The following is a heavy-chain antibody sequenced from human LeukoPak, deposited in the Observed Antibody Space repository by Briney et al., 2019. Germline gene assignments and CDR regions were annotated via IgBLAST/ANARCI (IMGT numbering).Heavy chain of an antibody. Sequence: GASVKVSCKASGYTFTTYGISWVRQAPGQGLEWMGWISAYNGNTNFAQKLQGRLTMTTDTSTSTAYLELRSLRSDDTAVYYCARWVGYSYGNWFDPWGQGTLVTVSS. CDR3: ARWVGYSYGNWFDP. D-gene: IGHD5-18*01. V-gene: IGHV1-18*01. CDR1: GYTFTTYG. CDR2: ISAYNGNT. J-gene: IGHJ5*02.